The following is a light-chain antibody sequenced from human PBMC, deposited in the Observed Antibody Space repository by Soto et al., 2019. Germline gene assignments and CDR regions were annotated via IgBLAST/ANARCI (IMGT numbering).Light chain of an antibody. V-gene: IGKV1-39*01. J-gene: IGKJ5*01. Sequence: DLQMTECASCLAASVIARVTITCRASQSVGSNLNWYQQSPGEAPKLLVFAASSKPRGVPSRFDARGSGTDFTLTISSPQPEDVATYYCQKYNSAPQTFGQGTRLEIK. CDR1: QSVGSN. CDR3: QKYNSAPQT. CDR2: AAS.